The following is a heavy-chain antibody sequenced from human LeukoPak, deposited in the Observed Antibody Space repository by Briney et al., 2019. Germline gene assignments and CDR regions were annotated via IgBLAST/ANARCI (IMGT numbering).Heavy chain of an antibody. CDR1: GFTFSSYW. CDR3: ARDLRYYDSSGYYYPYYMDV. CDR2: IKQEGSEK. Sequence: GGSLRLSCEASGFTFSSYWMSWVRQAPGKGLEWVANIKQEGSEKYYVDSVKGRFTISRDNAKNSLYLQMNSLRAEDTAVYYCARDLRYYDSSGYYYPYYMDVWGKGTTVTVSS. J-gene: IGHJ6*03. D-gene: IGHD3-22*01. V-gene: IGHV3-7*01.